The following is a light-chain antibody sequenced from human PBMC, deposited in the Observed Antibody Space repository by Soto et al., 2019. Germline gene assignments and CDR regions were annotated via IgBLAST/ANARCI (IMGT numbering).Light chain of an antibody. CDR2: AVT. V-gene: IGLV2-14*01. J-gene: IGLJ1*01. CDR1: SSDIGAYNY. Sequence: QSALTQPASVSGSPGQSITIPCTGTSSDIGAYNYVSWYQQHPGKAPKLMIYAVTDRPSGVSSRFSGSKSANTASLTISGLQAEDEADYYCSSYTSSSTLFGTGTKVTVL. CDR3: SSYTSSSTL.